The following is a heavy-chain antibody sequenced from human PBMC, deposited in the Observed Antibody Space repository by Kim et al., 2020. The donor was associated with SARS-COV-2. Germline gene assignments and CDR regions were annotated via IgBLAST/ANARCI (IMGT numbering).Heavy chain of an antibody. CDR3: ARRGYYYDSSGYYPCSFDY. Sequence: SETLSLTCTVSGGSISSYYWSWIRQPPGKGLEWMGYIYYSGSTNYNPSLKSRVTISVDTSKNQFSLKLSSVTAADTAVYYWARRGYYYDSSGYYPCSFDYWGQGTLVTVSS. V-gene: IGHV4-59*08. D-gene: IGHD3-22*01. CDR2: IYYSGST. J-gene: IGHJ4*02. CDR1: GGSISSYY.